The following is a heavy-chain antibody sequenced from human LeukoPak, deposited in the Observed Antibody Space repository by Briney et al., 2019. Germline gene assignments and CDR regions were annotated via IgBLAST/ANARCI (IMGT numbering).Heavy chain of an antibody. CDR3: ARSLHYYGSGSYRVGYGMDV. D-gene: IGHD3-10*01. CDR2: IPYDGSNK. J-gene: IGHJ6*02. Sequence: GQSLRLSCAAYRFTFSSYAMHWVSQAPGKGLEWVAVIPYDGSNKYYAASVKGRFTISRDISKNTLSLQMNSLRAEDTALYYCARSLHYYGSGSYRVGYGMDVWGQGTTVTVSS. CDR1: RFTFSSYA. V-gene: IGHV3-30-3*01.